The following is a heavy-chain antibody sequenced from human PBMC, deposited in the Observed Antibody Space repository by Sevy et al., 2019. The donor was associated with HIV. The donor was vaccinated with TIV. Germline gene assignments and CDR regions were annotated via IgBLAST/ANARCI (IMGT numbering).Heavy chain of an antibody. CDR1: GFTFSSYW. CDR3: VREGLGGFSYSLDC. CDR2: MKQDGSEK. J-gene: IGHJ4*02. V-gene: IGHV3-7*01. D-gene: IGHD5-18*01. Sequence: GGSLRLSCAASGFTFSSYWMSWVRQAPGKGLEWVATMKQDGSEKYYVDSVKGRFTISRDNAKHSLYLQMNSLIAEDTAVYYCVREGLGGFSYSLDCWGQGILVTVSS.